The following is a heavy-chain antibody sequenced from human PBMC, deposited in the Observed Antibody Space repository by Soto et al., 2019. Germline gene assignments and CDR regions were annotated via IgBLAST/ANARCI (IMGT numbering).Heavy chain of an antibody. D-gene: IGHD4-17*01. J-gene: IGHJ4*02. CDR2: MNPNSGNT. CDR3: ARGFDYGDIFGY. CDR1: GYTFTSYD. V-gene: IGHV1-8*01. Sequence: ASVKASCKASGYTFTSYDINWVRQATRQVLEWLGWMNPNSGNTGYAQKFQGRVTMTRNTSISTAYMELSSLRSEDTAVYYCARGFDYGDIFGYWGQGTMVTVSS.